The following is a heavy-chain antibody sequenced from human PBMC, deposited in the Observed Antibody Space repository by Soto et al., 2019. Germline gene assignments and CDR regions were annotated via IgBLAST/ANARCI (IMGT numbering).Heavy chain of an antibody. CDR1: GGTFSSRA. CDR3: ATERSAQYVDQ. J-gene: IGHJ4*02. V-gene: IGHV1-69*01. Sequence: QVQLVQSGTVVQKPGSSVKVSCKASGGTFSSRAIAWVRQAPGQGLEWLGGINPTFGTATNAPKFQGRVAISADGSSNTAYMEVRRLTLADPAIHYCATERSAQYVDQGGQGSVVIVSS. CDR2: INPTFGTA. D-gene: IGHD3-9*01.